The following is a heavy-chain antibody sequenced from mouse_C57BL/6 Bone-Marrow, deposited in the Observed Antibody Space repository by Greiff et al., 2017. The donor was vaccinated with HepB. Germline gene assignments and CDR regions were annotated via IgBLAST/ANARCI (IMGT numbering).Heavy chain of an antibody. CDR3: ARSTMVTTPPFAY. CDR1: GYTFTSYG. V-gene: IGHV1-81*01. J-gene: IGHJ3*01. Sequence: QVQLKESGAELARPGASVKLSCKASGYTFTSYGISWVKQRTGQGLEWIGEIYPRSGNTYYNEKFKGKATLTADKSSSTAYMELRSLTSEDSAVYFCARSTMVTTPPFAYWGQGTLVTVSA. D-gene: IGHD2-2*01. CDR2: IYPRSGNT.